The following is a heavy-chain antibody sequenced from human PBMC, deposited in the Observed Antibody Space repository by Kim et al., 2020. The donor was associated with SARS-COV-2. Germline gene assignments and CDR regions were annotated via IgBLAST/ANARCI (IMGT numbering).Heavy chain of an antibody. V-gene: IGHV4-39*01. J-gene: IGHJ4*02. CDR3: ASLLTPYYDILTGYYFFDY. CDR2: IYYSGST. D-gene: IGHD3-9*01. CDR1: GGYISSSSYY. Sequence: SETLSLTCTVSGGYISSSSYYWGWIRQPPGKGLEWIGSIYYSGSTYYNPSLKSRVTISVDTSKNQFSLKLSSVTAADTAVYYCASLLTPYYDILTGYYFFDYWGQVTLVTVSS.